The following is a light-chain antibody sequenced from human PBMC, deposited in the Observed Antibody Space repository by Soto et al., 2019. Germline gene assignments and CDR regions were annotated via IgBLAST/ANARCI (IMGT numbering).Light chain of an antibody. V-gene: IGKV3-15*01. Sequence: EIVMTQSPATLSVSPGEGSTLSCNASQNVYNNLAWYQQRPAHPPRLLIYDASTSATGMSARFSGSGYGTEFTLTISSLQSEDFAVYLCQQCRNWPLTFGGGTKV. CDR3: QQCRNWPLT. CDR1: QNVYNN. J-gene: IGKJ4*01. CDR2: DAS.